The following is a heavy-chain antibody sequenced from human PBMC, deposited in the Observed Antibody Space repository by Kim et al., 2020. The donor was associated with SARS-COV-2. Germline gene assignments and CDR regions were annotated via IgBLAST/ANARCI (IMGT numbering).Heavy chain of an antibody. J-gene: IGHJ4*02. V-gene: IGHV3-73*01. CDR3: WKGYGWDPENAY. D-gene: IGHD2-15*01. Sequence: GGSLRLSCAASGFTFSDYTMHWARQASGKGLEWVGLIRSKAKNYATVYAASVEGRFTVSRDDSKNTAYLQMYSLKSEDTAVYYCWKGYGWDPENAYWGQGTLVTVSS. CDR2: IRSKAKNYAT. CDR1: GFTFSDYT.